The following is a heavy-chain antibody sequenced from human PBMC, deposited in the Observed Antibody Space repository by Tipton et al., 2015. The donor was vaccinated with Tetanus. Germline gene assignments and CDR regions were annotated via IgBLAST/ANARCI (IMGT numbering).Heavy chain of an antibody. CDR1: GLTFSNYW. Sequence: SLRLSCVASGLTFSNYWMHWVRQAPGKGLQWVSRISGDGTRTTNADAVKGRFTISRDKAKNTLYLQMNSLRVEDTAVYYCASQSDYDSSGYGRWGQGTLVSVSS. J-gene: IGHJ4*02. V-gene: IGHV3-74*01. CDR3: ASQSDYDSSGYGR. CDR2: ISGDGTRT. D-gene: IGHD3-22*01.